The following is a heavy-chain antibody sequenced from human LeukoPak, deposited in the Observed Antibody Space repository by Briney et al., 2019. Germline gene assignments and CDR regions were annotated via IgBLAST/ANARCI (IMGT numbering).Heavy chain of an antibody. CDR1: GFTFSSYG. Sequence: GGSLRLSCAASGFTFSSYGMSWVRQAPGKGLEWVSAITGSSGSAYYADSVKGRFTISRDNSKNTVYLQMNSLRVEDTAIYYCARGSGFETGDYWGQGTLVTVSS. V-gene: IGHV3-23*01. J-gene: IGHJ4*02. CDR3: ARGSGFETGDY. CDR2: ITGSSGSA. D-gene: IGHD5-12*01.